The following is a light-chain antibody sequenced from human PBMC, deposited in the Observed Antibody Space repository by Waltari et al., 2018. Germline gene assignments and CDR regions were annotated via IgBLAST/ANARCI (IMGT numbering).Light chain of an antibody. CDR2: DVT. V-gene: IGLV2-14*01. J-gene: IGLJ1*01. CDR1: NRDVGGYNY. Sequence: QSALTQPAFVSGSPGQPVTIFCIGTNRDVGGYNYVPWYQQHPGKAPKLMIYDVTKRPSGVSDRFSGSKSGNTASLTISGLQAEDEADYYCNSYRNINTYVFGTGTKVTVL. CDR3: NSYRNINTYV.